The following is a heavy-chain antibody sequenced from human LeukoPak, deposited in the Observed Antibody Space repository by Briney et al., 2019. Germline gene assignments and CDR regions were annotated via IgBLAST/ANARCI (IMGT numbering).Heavy chain of an antibody. CDR1: GFTFSSYS. V-gene: IGHV3-23*01. CDR2: ISGSGGST. D-gene: IGHD3-10*01. CDR3: AKHDSYYYGSGIDY. J-gene: IGHJ4*02. Sequence: GGSLRLSCAASGFTFSSYSMSWVRQAPGKGLEWVSAISGSGGSTYYADSVKGRFTISRDNSKNTLYLQMNSLRAEDTAVYYCAKHDSYYYGSGIDYWGQGTLVTVSS.